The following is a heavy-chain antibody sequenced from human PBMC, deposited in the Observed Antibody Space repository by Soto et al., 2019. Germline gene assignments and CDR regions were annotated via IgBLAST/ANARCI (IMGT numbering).Heavy chain of an antibody. D-gene: IGHD5-18*01. CDR3: ARFGGYSYEFFDY. Sequence: NPSETLSLTCTVSGGSISSYYWSWIRQPPGKGLEWIGYIYYSGSTNYNPSLKSRVTISVDTSKNQFSLKLSSVTAADTAVYYCARFGGYSYEFFDYWGQGTLVTVS. J-gene: IGHJ4*02. CDR2: IYYSGST. CDR1: GGSISSYY. V-gene: IGHV4-59*01.